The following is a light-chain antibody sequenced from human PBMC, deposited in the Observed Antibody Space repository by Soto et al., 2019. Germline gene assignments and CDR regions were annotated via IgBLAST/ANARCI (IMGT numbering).Light chain of an antibody. CDR1: SGSIASNY. Sequence: LTQPHSVSESPGKTVTISCTRSSGSIASNYVQWYQQRPGSAPTTVIYEDNQRPSGVPDRFSGSIDSSSNSASLTSSGLETEDEADYYCQSYDSSIVVFGGGTKLTVL. CDR3: QSYDSSIVV. J-gene: IGLJ2*01. V-gene: IGLV6-57*04. CDR2: EDN.